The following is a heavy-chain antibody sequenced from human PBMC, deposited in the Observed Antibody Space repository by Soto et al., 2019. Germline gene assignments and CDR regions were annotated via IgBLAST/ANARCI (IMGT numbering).Heavy chain of an antibody. Sequence: ASVKVSCKASGGTFSSYAISWVRQAPGQGLEWMGGIIPIFGTANYAQKFQGRVTITADESTSTAYMELSSLRSEDTAVYYCARGYVTNYYDSSGYYFDYWGQGTLVTVS. CDR2: IIPIFGTA. D-gene: IGHD3-22*01. V-gene: IGHV1-69*13. J-gene: IGHJ4*02. CDR1: GGTFSSYA. CDR3: ARGYVTNYYDSSGYYFDY.